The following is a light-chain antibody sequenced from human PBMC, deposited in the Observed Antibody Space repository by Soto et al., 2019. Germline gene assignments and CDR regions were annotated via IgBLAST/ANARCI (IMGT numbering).Light chain of an antibody. CDR3: MQGLQSRT. J-gene: IGKJ1*01. Sequence: TQSPLSLAVTPGEPASMSCRASQSLLHTNGINYLHWYLQKPGQSPQLLISLGSNRASGVPDRFSGSGSGIDFTLKISRVEAEDVGVCYCMQGLQSRTFGQGTKVDIK. V-gene: IGKV2-28*01. CDR2: LGS. CDR1: QSLLHTNGINY.